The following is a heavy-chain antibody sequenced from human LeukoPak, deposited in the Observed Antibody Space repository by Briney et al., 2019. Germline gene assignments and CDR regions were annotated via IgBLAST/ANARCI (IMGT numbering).Heavy chain of an antibody. CDR2: IRYDGSNK. D-gene: IGHD3-10*01. CDR1: GFTFSSYG. V-gene: IGHV3-30*02. J-gene: IGHJ4*02. CDR3: AKAVGGSGSYYSPFDY. Sequence: PGGSLRLSCAVSGFTFSSYGMHWVRQAPGKGLEWVAFIRYDGSNKYYADSVKGRFTISRDNSKNTLYLQMNSLRAEDTAVYYCAKAVGGSGSYYSPFDYWGQGTLVTVSS.